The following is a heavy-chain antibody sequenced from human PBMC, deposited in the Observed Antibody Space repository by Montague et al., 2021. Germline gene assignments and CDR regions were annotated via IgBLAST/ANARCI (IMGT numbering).Heavy chain of an antibody. CDR2: IYWDDDK. D-gene: IGHD3-3*01. CDR1: GFSLSTSGVG. CDR3: AHFHYDAYAMDV. J-gene: IGHJ6*02. V-gene: IGHV2-5*02. Sequence: PALVKPTQTLTLTCTFSGFSLSTSGVGVGWIRQPPGKALEWLALIYWDDDKRYSPSLKSRLTITKDTSKNQVVLTLTNMDPVDTATYHCAHFHYDAYAMDVWGQGTTVTVSS.